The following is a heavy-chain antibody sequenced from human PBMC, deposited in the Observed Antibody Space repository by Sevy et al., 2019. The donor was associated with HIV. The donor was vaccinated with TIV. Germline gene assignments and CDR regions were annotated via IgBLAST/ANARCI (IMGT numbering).Heavy chain of an antibody. D-gene: IGHD2-2*01. Sequence: SETLSLTCSVSDDSINSYYWSWIRQPPGKGLEWIGYIYNNIGSTSYNPSLTSRVTISVDTSKNQFSLKLTSVTAADTAVYYCARGAVVRGTAVSPVLDFWGQGSLVTVSS. CDR2: IYNNIGST. V-gene: IGHV4-4*09. CDR3: ARGAVVRGTAVSPVLDF. CDR1: DDSINSYY. J-gene: IGHJ4*01.